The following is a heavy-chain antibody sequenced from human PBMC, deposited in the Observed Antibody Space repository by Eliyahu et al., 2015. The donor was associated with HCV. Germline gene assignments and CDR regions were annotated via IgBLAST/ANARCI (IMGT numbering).Heavy chain of an antibody. Sequence: QVQLVESGGGVVQPGRSLRLSCAASGFTFXNXGMXWXRQVPAKGLEWVAVISFDGSNRYYADSVKGRFTISRDNSKNTLYLQMNSLRPEDTAVYYCAKDPIPTGYSSGWYEGGDYWGQGTLVTVSS. CDR1: GFTFXNXG. J-gene: IGHJ4*02. V-gene: IGHV3-30*18. CDR3: AKDPIPTGYSSGWYEGGDY. CDR2: ISFDGSNR. D-gene: IGHD6-19*01.